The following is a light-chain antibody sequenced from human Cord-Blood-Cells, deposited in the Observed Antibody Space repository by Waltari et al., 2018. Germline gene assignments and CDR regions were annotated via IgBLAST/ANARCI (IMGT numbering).Light chain of an antibody. CDR3: QQYRSALLT. CDR2: CAS. J-gene: IGKJ4*01. V-gene: IGKV3-20*01. Sequence: ETVLTQSPGPLSSSPGERATLSCRASQSVSSSYLAWYQQNPGQAPRLLIYCASSRATGIPDRFSGSGSGTDFTLTISRLEPEGFAVYCGQQYRSALLTLGGGTKVEIK. CDR1: QSVSSSY.